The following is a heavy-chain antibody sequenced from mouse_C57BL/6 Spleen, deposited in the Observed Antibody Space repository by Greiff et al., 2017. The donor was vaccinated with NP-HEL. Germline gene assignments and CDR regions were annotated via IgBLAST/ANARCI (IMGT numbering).Heavy chain of an antibody. J-gene: IGHJ3*01. CDR2: ISSGGSYT. CDR1: GFTFSSYG. V-gene: IGHV5-6*01. Sequence: EVKLVESGGDLVKPGGSLKLSCAASGFTFSSYGMSWVRQTPDKRLEWVATISSGGSYTYYPDSVKGRFTISRDNAKNTLYLQMSSLKSEDTAMYYCARQDSPFAYWGQGTLVTVSA. CDR3: ARQDSPFAY.